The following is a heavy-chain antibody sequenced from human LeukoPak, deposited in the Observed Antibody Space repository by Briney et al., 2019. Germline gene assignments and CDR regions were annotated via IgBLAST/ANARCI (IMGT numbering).Heavy chain of an antibody. V-gene: IGHV5-51*01. CDR1: GYDFSTYW. J-gene: IGHJ2*01. Sequence: PGESLKISCKGLGYDFSTYWNAWVRQRPGKGLEWMGITNPGNSDTRYSPSFQGQVTISFDKSITTAYLQWSSLKASDTATYYCARVPGSSDYRGYQYWYFDLWGRGTLASVSS. D-gene: IGHD5-12*01. CDR2: TNPGNSDT. CDR3: ARVPGSSDYRGYQYWYFDL.